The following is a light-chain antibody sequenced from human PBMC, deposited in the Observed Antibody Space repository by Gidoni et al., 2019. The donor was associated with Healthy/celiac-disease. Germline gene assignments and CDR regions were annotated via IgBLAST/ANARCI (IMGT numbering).Light chain of an antibody. Sequence: DIQLTQSPSFLSASVGDRVTITCRASQDIGSHIAWYQQKPGKAPKLLIYYAFILQSGVPSRFSGSGSGTAFSLTISSLQPGDFATYYCQQANSHLALTFGGGTKVDI. CDR1: QDIGSH. V-gene: IGKV1-9*01. CDR2: YAF. CDR3: QQANSHLALT. J-gene: IGKJ4*01.